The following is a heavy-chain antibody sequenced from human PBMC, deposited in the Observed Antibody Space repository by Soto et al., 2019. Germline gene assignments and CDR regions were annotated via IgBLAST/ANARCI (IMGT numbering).Heavy chain of an antibody. CDR2: ITSDERTI. D-gene: IGHD6-19*01. V-gene: IGHV3-48*02. CDR3: ARSVEGHFDF. CDR1: GFTFRVYS. Sequence: EVQLVESGGGLVQPGGSLGLSCSASGFTFRVYSMNWVRQAPGKGLEWVSYITSDERTIHYADSVKGRFTISRDNAKNSVYLQMTSLREEDPAVYYCARSVEGHFDFWGQGILVTVSS. J-gene: IGHJ4*01.